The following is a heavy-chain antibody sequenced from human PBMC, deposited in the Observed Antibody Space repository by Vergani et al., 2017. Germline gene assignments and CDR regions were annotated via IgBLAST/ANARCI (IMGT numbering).Heavy chain of an antibody. D-gene: IGHD3-9*01. CDR3: ARGRYYDILTVRRFDAFDI. CDR2: IYYSAST. CDR1: GGSISSYY. Sequence: QVQLQESGPGLVKPSETLSLTCTVSGGSISSYYWSWIRQPPGKGLEWIGYIYYSASTNYNPSLKSRVTISVDTSKYQFSLKLSSVTAADTAVYYCARGRYYDILTVRRFDAFDIWGQGTMVTVSS. V-gene: IGHV4-59*01. J-gene: IGHJ3*02.